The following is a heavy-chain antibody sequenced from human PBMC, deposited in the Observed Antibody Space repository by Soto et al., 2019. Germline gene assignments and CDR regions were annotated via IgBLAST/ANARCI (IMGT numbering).Heavy chain of an antibody. CDR2: INPNSGGT. V-gene: IGHV1-2*04. CDR1: GYTFTGYY. D-gene: IGHD4-17*01. Sequence: GASVKVSCKASGYTFTGYYMHWVRQAPGQGLGWMGWINPNSGGTNYAQKFQGWVTMTRDTSISTAYMELSRLRSDDTAVYYCARGWDDYGDYERHDCYMDVWGKGTTVTVSS. J-gene: IGHJ6*03. CDR3: ARGWDDYGDYERHDCYMDV.